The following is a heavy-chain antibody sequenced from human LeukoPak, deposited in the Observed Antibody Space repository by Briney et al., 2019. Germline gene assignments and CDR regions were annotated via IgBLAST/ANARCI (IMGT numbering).Heavy chain of an antibody. CDR3: ARGRVHYDFWSGLI. Sequence: GGSLRLSCAASGFTFSSYGMHWVRQAPGKGLEWVAVISYDGSNKYYADSVKGRFTISRDNSKNTLYLQMNSLRAEDTAVYYCARGRVHYDFWSGLIWGQGTLVTVSS. D-gene: IGHD3-3*01. CDR1: GFTFSSYG. V-gene: IGHV3-30*03. CDR2: ISYDGSNK. J-gene: IGHJ4*02.